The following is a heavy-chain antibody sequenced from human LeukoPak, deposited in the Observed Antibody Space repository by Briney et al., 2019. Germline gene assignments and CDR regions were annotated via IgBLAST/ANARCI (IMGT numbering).Heavy chain of an antibody. J-gene: IGHJ4*02. CDR2: LYSSGTT. Sequence: SETLSLTCTVSGGSINTYYWSWIRQPPGKGLEWIGYLYSSGTTNYNPSLKSRVSISGDTSKNQFSLKLNSMTAADTAVYYCATRGVKTTRFDYWGQGILVTVSS. D-gene: IGHD1-1*01. V-gene: IGHV4-59*01. CDR1: GGSINTYY. CDR3: ATRGVKTTRFDY.